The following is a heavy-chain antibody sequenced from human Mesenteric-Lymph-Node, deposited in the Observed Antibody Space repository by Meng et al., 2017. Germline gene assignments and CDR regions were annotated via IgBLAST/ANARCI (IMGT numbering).Heavy chain of an antibody. CDR2: ISWNSGSI. Sequence: SLKISCAASGFTFDDYAMHWVRQAPGKGLEWVSGISWNSGSIGYADSVKGRFTISRDNAKNSLYLQMNSLRAEDTAVYYCARDLGGYDFWSGYGDYWGQGTLVTVSS. CDR1: GFTFDDYA. V-gene: IGHV3-9*01. J-gene: IGHJ4*02. D-gene: IGHD3-3*01. CDR3: ARDLGGYDFWSGYGDY.